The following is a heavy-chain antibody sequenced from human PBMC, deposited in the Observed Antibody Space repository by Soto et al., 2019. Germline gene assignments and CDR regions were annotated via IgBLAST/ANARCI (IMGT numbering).Heavy chain of an antibody. J-gene: IGHJ4*02. CDR2: IYPGDSDT. CDR1: GYSFTSYW. V-gene: IGHV5-51*01. Sequence: GESLKISCKGSGYSFTSYWIGWVRQMPGKGLEWMGIIYPGDSDTRYSPSFQGLVSISADKSISTALLQWSILKASVTAMYYCARPAWDGYYFDYWGQGTLVTVSS. CDR3: ARPAWDGYYFDY. D-gene: IGHD1-26*01.